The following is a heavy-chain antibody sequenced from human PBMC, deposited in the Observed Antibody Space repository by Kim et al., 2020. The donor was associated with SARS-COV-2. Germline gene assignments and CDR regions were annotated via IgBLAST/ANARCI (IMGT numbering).Heavy chain of an antibody. CDR1: GFTFDDYT. Sequence: GGSLRLSCAASGFTFDDYTMHWVRQAPGKGLEWVSLISWDGGSTYYADSVKGRFTISRDNSKNSLYLQMNSLRTEDTALYYCAKEGQWREGHYYYYGMDVWGQGTTVTVSS. D-gene: IGHD6-19*01. J-gene: IGHJ6*02. CDR2: ISWDGGST. CDR3: AKEGQWREGHYYYYGMDV. V-gene: IGHV3-43*01.